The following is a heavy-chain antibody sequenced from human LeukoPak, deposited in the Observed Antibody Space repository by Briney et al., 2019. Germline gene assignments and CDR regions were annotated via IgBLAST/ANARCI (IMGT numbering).Heavy chain of an antibody. CDR2: IYYSGST. Sequence: PSETLSLTCTVCGGSISSSSYYWGWIRQPAGKWLEWIGGIYYSGSTYYNPSLKSRVTISVDTSKNQFSLKLSSVTAADTAVYYCARHGENDVEMATIDYWGQGILVTVSS. J-gene: IGHJ4*02. D-gene: IGHD5-24*01. CDR1: GGSISSSSYY. V-gene: IGHV4-39*01. CDR3: ARHGENDVEMATIDY.